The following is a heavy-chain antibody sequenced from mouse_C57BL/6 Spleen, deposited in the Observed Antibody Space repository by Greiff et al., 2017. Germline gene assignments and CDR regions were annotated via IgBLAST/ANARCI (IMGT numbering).Heavy chain of an antibody. D-gene: IGHD1-1*01. CDR2: IWSGGST. J-gene: IGHJ4*01. CDR3: ARKGGYYGGDYYAMDY. CDR1: GFSLTSYG. Sequence: VKLMESGPGLVQPSQSLSITCTVSGFSLTSYGVHWVRQSPGKGLEWLGVIWSGGSTDYNAAFISRLSISKDNSKSQVFFKMNSLQADDTAIYYCARKGGYYGGDYYAMDYWGQGTSVTVSS. V-gene: IGHV2-2*01.